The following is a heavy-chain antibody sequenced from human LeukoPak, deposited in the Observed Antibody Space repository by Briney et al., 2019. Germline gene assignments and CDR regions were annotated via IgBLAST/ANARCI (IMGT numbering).Heavy chain of an antibody. V-gene: IGHV3-53*01. CDR3: ARAIVVVPAALTDEYYFDY. CDR2: IYSGGST. D-gene: IGHD2-2*01. CDR1: GFTFSSNY. J-gene: IGHJ4*02. Sequence: PGGSLRLSCAASGFTFSSNYMSWVRQAPGKGLEWVSVIYSGGSTYYADSVKGRFTISRDNSKNTLYLQMNSLGAEDTAVYYCARAIVVVPAALTDEYYFDYWGQGTLVTVSS.